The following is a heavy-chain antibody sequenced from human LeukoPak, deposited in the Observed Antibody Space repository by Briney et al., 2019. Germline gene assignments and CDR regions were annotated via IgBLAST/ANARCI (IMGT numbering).Heavy chain of an antibody. V-gene: IGHV1-69*06. D-gene: IGHD4-17*01. CDR2: IIPIFGTA. CDR3: ARDRSIKYYGDYENDAFDI. CDR1: GGTFSSYA. Sequence: GASVKVSCKASGGTFSSYAISWVRQAPGQGLEWMGGIIPIFGTANYAQKFQGRVTITADKSTSTAYMELSSLRSEDTAVYYCARDRSIKYYGDYENDAFDIWGQGTMVTVSS. J-gene: IGHJ3*02.